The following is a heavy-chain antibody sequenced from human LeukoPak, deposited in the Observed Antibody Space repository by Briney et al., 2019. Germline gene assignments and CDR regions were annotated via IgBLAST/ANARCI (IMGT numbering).Heavy chain of an antibody. CDR2: IDSSGRT. V-gene: IGHV4-61*02. CDR1: GGSITSGSYY. J-gene: IGHJ4*02. D-gene: IGHD3-22*01. Sequence: SQTLSLTCTVSGGSITSGSYYWSWIRQPPGKGLEWIGRIDSSGRTKYNPSLKSRVTISVDTSKNQFSLKLSSVTAADTAVYYCARGDSSVYSLYFDYWGQGTLVTVSS. CDR3: ARGDSSVYSLYFDY.